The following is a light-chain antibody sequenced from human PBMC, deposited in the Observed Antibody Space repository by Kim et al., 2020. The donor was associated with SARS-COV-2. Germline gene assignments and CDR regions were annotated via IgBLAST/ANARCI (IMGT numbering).Light chain of an antibody. Sequence: RANINCKSSQTVLYSNNMNYLAWFQHRVGQPPKLLIYWASSRESGVPDRFSGSGSGTDFTLTISSFQAEDVAVYYCQQYYGLPHTFGGGTKVDIK. V-gene: IGKV4-1*01. CDR2: WAS. CDR1: QTVLYSNNMNY. CDR3: QQYYGLPHT. J-gene: IGKJ4*01.